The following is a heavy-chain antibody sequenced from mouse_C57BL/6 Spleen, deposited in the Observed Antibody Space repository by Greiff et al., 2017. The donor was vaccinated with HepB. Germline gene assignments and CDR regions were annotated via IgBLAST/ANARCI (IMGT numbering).Heavy chain of an antibody. D-gene: IGHD2-2*01. J-gene: IGHJ2*01. CDR3: ARHGVVTTNFDY. CDR1: GFTFSSYT. Sequence: EVQLQESGGGLVKPGGSLKLSCAASGFTFSSYTMSWVRQTPEKRLAWVATISGGGGNTYYPDSVKGRFTISRDNAKNTLYLQMSSLRSEDTALYYCARHGVVTTNFDYWGQGTTLTVSS. V-gene: IGHV5-9*01. CDR2: ISGGGGNT.